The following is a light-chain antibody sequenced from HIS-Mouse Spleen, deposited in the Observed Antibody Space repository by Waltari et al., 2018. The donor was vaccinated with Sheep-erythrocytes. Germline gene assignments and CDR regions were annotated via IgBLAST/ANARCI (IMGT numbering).Light chain of an antibody. CDR2: DVS. CDR3: CSYAGIYNHG. CDR1: SSDVGGYNY. Sequence: QSALTQPRSVSGSPGQSVTISCTGTSSDVGGYNYVSWYQQHPGKAPKLMIYDVSKRPSGVRDGFAGSKSGNTASLTISGLQAEDEADYSCCSYAGIYNHGFSTGTKVTVL. J-gene: IGLJ1*01. V-gene: IGLV2-11*01.